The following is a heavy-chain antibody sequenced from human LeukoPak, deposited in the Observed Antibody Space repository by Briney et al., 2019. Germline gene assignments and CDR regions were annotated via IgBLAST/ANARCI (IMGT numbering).Heavy chain of an antibody. Sequence: SETLSLTCTVSGGSISSYYWSWIRQPPGKGLEWIGYIYYSGSTNYNPSLKSRATISVDTSKNQFSLKLSSVTAADTAVYYCARGRSSMVRGYYYYYMDVWGKGITVTISS. CDR2: IYYSGST. V-gene: IGHV4-59*01. CDR1: GGSISSYY. J-gene: IGHJ6*03. D-gene: IGHD3-10*01. CDR3: ARGRSSMVRGYYYYYMDV.